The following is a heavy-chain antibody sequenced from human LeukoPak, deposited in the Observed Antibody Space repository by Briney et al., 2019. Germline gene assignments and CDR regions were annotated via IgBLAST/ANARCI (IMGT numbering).Heavy chain of an antibody. Sequence: SETLSLTCTVSGGSISSYCWSWIRQPPGKGLEWIGYIYYSGSTSYNPSLKSRVAISVDMSKSQFSLELSSVTAADTAIYYCTRHKRWLQSPDAFDIWGQGTMVTVSS. D-gene: IGHD5-24*01. CDR1: GGSISSYC. CDR2: IYYSGST. V-gene: IGHV4-59*08. J-gene: IGHJ3*02. CDR3: TRHKRWLQSPDAFDI.